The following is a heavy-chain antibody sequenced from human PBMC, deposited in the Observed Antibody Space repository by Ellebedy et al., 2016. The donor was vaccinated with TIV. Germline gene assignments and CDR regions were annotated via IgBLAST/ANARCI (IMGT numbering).Heavy chain of an antibody. CDR3: ARDPRPYLRYGHFDC. Sequence: PGGSLRLPCGASGFTLTSYAMNWVRQAPGKGLEWVSSINDISSHIYYADSVRGRFTISRDNAKNSLFLQMDSLRADDTAVYYCARDPRPYLRYGHFDCWGQGTLVTVSS. CDR1: GFTLTSYA. V-gene: IGHV3-21*01. CDR2: INDISSHI. J-gene: IGHJ4*02. D-gene: IGHD3-9*01.